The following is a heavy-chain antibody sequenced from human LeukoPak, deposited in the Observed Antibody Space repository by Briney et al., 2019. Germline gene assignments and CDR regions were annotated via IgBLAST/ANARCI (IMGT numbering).Heavy chain of an antibody. CDR3: AKDVRYCTNGVCYTAKYFQH. V-gene: IGHV3-23*01. CDR2: ISGSGGST. Sequence: GGSLRLSCAASGFTFSSYAMSWVCQAPGKGLEWVSAISGSGGSTYYADSVKGRFTISRDNSKNTLYLQMNSLRAEDTAVYYCAKDVRYCTNGVCYTAKYFQHWGQGTLVTVSS. CDR1: GFTFSSYA. D-gene: IGHD2-8*01. J-gene: IGHJ1*01.